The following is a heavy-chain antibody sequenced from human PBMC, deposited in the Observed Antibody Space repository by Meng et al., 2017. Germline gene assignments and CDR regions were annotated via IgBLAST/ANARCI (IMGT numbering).Heavy chain of an antibody. V-gene: IGHV4-34*01. J-gene: IGHJ4*02. Sequence: VQLQQRGAGLLKPSETLSLTCAVYGGSFSGYYWSWIRQPPGKGLEWIGEINHSGSTNYNPSLKSRVTISVDTSKNQFSLKLSSVTAADTAVYYCAGAQTGTREIDYWGQGTLVTVSS. CDR3: AGAQTGTREIDY. D-gene: IGHD1-1*01. CDR1: GGSFSGYY. CDR2: INHSGST.